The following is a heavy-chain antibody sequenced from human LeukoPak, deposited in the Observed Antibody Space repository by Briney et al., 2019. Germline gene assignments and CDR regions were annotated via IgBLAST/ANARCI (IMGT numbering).Heavy chain of an antibody. J-gene: IGHJ4*02. CDR2: IKHSGST. D-gene: IGHD4-17*01. V-gene: IGHV4-34*01. CDR1: GGSFSGYY. Sequence: SETLSLTCTVYGGSFSGYYWSWIRQPPGKGLEWSGEIKHSGSTNYNPSLKSRVTISVDTSKNQFSLKLSSVTAADTAVYYCARARDYARWYFDYWGQGTLVTVSS. CDR3: ARARDYARWYFDY.